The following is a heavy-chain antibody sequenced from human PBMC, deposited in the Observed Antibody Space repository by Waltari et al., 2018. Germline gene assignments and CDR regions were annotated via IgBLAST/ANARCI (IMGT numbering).Heavy chain of an antibody. J-gene: IGHJ3*02. D-gene: IGHD3-3*01. V-gene: IGHV1-2*06. Sequence: QVQLVQSGAEVKKPGASVKVSCKASGYTFTGYYMHWVRQAPGQGLEWMGRLNPNSGGTNYAQKLQGRVTITRDTSISTAYMELSRLRSDDTAVYYCAIDILRGTYYDFWSGYYNIWGQGTMVTVSS. CDR1: GYTFTGYY. CDR2: LNPNSGGT. CDR3: AIDILRGTYYDFWSGYYNI.